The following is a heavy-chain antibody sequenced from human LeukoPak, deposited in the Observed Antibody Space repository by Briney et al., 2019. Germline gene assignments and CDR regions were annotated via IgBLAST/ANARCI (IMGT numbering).Heavy chain of an antibody. CDR1: GYTFTSYG. Sequence: GASVKVSCKASGYTFTSYGISWVRQAPGQGLEWMGWINPNSGGTNYAQKFQGRVTMTRDTSISTAYMELSRLRSDDTAVYYCARAREYQLLWGDFDYWGQGTLVTVSS. V-gene: IGHV1-2*02. CDR3: ARAREYQLLWGDFDY. J-gene: IGHJ4*02. CDR2: INPNSGGT. D-gene: IGHD2-2*01.